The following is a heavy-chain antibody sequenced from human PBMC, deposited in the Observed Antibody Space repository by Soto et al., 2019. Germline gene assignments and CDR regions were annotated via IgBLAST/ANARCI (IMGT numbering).Heavy chain of an antibody. CDR3: AKGGTYYFDS. J-gene: IGHJ4*02. CDR1: VASISNFY. D-gene: IGHD3-16*01. CDR2: LYTRGTT. Sequence: SEALSLTCIDSVASISNFYWSWIRQSAGKGLEWIGRLYTRGTTDYNPSLKSRVTMSIDTSKNRVSLSLASVTAADTAVYYCAKGGTYYFDSWGQGIVVPVSS. V-gene: IGHV4-4*07.